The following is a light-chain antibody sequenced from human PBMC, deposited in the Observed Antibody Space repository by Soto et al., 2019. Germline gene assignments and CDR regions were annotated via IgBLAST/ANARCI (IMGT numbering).Light chain of an antibody. CDR1: QSVSTR. J-gene: IGKJ1*01. V-gene: IGKV1-5*03. CDR2: KKS. Sequence: DIQMTQSPSSLSASVGDRVTITCRARQSVSTRLAWYQQKPGKAPKLLIYKKSTLKSGVQSRFSGSGSGTEFTLTISSLQTDDLATYYCQHYNSYSEAFGQGTKVDIK. CDR3: QHYNSYSEA.